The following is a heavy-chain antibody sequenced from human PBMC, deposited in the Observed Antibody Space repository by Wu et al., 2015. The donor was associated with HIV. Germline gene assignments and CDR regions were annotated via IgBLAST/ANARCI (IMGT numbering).Heavy chain of an antibody. CDR2: INPNSGGT. CDR1: GYTFTGYY. D-gene: IGHD3-22*01. J-gene: IGHJ4*02. Sequence: QVQLVQSGAEVKKPGASVKVSCKASGYTFTGYYMHWVRQAPGQGLEWMGWINPNSGGTNYAQKFQGRVTMTRDTSISTAYMELSRLRSDDTAVYYCARVITYYYDSSGRPRGYYFDYVGPRERVVTVSS. V-gene: IGHV1-2*02. CDR3: ARVITYYYDSSGRPRGYYFDY.